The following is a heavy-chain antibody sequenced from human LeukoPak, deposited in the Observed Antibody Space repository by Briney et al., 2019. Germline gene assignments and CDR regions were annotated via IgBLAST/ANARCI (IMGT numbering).Heavy chain of an antibody. V-gene: IGHV4-59*01. Sequence: PSETLSLTCTVSGGSISSYYWSWIRQPPGKGLEWIGYIYYSGSTNYNPSLKSRVTISVDTSKNQFSLKLSSVTAADTAVYYCARVVPRTEMAPDAFDIWGQGTMVTVSS. CDR2: IYYSGST. J-gene: IGHJ3*02. CDR1: GGSISSYY. CDR3: ARVVPRTEMAPDAFDI. D-gene: IGHD5-24*01.